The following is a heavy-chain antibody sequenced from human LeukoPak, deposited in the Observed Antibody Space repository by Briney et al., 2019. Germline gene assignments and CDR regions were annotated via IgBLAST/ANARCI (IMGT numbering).Heavy chain of an antibody. Sequence: SVKVSCKASGGTFSSYAISWVRQAPGQGLEWMGGIIPIFGTANYAQKFQGRVTITADESTSTAYMELSSLRSEDTAVYYCAREVVGYCSSTSCYGPYYFDYWGQGTLVTVSS. CDR3: AREVVGYCSSTSCYGPYYFDY. V-gene: IGHV1-69*13. J-gene: IGHJ4*02. CDR1: GGTFSSYA. CDR2: IIPIFGTA. D-gene: IGHD2-2*01.